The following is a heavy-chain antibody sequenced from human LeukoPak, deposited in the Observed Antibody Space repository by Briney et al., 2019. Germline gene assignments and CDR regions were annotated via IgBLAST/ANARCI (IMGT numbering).Heavy chain of an antibody. CDR1: GGTFSRYA. CDR3: AGRGELDAEYFQH. Sequence: SVKVSCKASGGTFSRYAISWVRQAAGHRLEWMGRIMPIFGIANYAQKFQGRVTITADKSTSTAYMELSSLRSEDTAVYYCAGRGELDAEYFQHWGQGTLVTVSS. CDR2: IMPIFGIA. J-gene: IGHJ1*01. V-gene: IGHV1-69*04. D-gene: IGHD1-26*01.